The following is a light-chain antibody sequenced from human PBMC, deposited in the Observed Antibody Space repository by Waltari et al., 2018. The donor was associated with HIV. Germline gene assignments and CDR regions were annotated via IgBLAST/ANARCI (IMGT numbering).Light chain of an antibody. J-gene: IGKJ1*01. V-gene: IGKV4-1*01. CDR1: QSVLYSSNNKNY. CDR3: HQHSSTPPA. Sequence: DIVMTQSPDSLAVSLGERATINCKSSQSVLYSSNNKNYLAWYQQQPGQPPKLLIYWASTRESGVPDRFTGSGSGTDFTLTISSLQAEDVAVYYCHQHSSTPPAFVQGTKVEIK. CDR2: WAS.